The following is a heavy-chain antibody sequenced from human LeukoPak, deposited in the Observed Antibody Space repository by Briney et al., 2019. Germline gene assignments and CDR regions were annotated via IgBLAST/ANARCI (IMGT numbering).Heavy chain of an antibody. Sequence: PGGSLRLSCAASGFTFSSYAMSWVRQAPGKGLEWVSFISGSGDSTYYADSVKGRFTISRDNAKNSLYLQMNSLRAEDTAVYYCARWIGGWDYWGQGTLVTVSS. CDR2: ISGSGDST. D-gene: IGHD6-19*01. CDR1: GFTFSSYA. CDR3: ARWIGGWDY. J-gene: IGHJ4*02. V-gene: IGHV3-23*01.